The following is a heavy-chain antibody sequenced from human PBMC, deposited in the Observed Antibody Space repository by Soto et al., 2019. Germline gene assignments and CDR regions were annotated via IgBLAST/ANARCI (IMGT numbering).Heavy chain of an antibody. V-gene: IGHV4-31*03. CDR2: IYYSGTT. CDR1: GGSISSGGYY. D-gene: IGHD3-9*01. Sequence: SETLSLTCTVSGGSISSGGYYWSWIRQHPGKGLEWIGYIYYSGTTYYNPSLKSRVTISVDTPKNQFSLKLSSVTAADTAVYYCARVYYDILTGPTWNWFDPWGQGTLVTVSS. J-gene: IGHJ5*02. CDR3: ARVYYDILTGPTWNWFDP.